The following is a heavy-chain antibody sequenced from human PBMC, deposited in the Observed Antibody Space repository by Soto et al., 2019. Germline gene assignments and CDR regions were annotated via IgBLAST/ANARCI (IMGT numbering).Heavy chain of an antibody. D-gene: IGHD1-26*01. Sequence: SETLSLTCTVSGGSISSGGYYWSWIRQHPGKGLEWIGYIYYSGSTYYNPSLKSRVTISVDTSKNQFSLKLSSVTAADTAVFYCARDAARGSYNYYFDYWGQGTLVTVSS. J-gene: IGHJ4*02. CDR1: GGSISSGGYY. CDR3: ARDAARGSYNYYFDY. CDR2: IYYSGST. V-gene: IGHV4-31*03.